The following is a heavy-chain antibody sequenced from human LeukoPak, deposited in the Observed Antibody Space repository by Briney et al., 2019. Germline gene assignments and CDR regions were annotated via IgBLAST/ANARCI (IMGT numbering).Heavy chain of an antibody. V-gene: IGHV1-69*13. CDR1: GGTFGSYA. Sequence: GASVKVSCKASGGTFGSYAISWVRQAPGQGLEWMGGTTPVFGTANYAQKFQDRITITADESTSTAYIELGSLRSEDTAVYFCATMKRSYSVFDYWGQGTLVTVSS. J-gene: IGHJ4*02. D-gene: IGHD3-10*01. CDR3: ATMKRSYSVFDY. CDR2: TTPVFGTA.